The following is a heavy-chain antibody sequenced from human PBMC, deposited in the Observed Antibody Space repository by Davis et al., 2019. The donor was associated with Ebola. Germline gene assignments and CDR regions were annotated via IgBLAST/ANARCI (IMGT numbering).Heavy chain of an antibody. Sequence: SQTLSLTCAISGDSVSSTIAAWNWIRQSTSRGLEWLGRTYLRSTWYTDYAVSLKGRITLNTDTSKNLFSLHLTSVTSEDTAVYYCVKSYYLNYFDLWGQGTMVTVSS. CDR1: GDSVSSTIAA. CDR3: VKSYYLNYFDL. CDR2: TYLRSTWYT. J-gene: IGHJ3*01. V-gene: IGHV6-1*01. D-gene: IGHD3-10*01.